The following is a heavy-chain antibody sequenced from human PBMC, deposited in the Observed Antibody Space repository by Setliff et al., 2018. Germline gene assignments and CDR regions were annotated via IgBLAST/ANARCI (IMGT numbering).Heavy chain of an antibody. CDR1: GYSFTSYW. D-gene: IGHD6-19*01. V-gene: IGHV5-51*01. CDR3: ARREVEVAGTSYYYYMDV. CDR2: IYPGDSDT. J-gene: IGHJ6*03. Sequence: GESLKISCKGSGYSFTSYWIGWVRQMPGKGLEWMGIIYPGDSDTRYSPSFQGQVTISADESISTAYLQWSSLKASDTAMYYCARREVEVAGTSYYYYMDVWGKGTTVTVSS.